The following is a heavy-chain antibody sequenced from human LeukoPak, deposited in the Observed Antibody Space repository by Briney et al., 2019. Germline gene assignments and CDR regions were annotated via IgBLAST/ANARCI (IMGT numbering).Heavy chain of an antibody. CDR2: IYYSGST. J-gene: IGHJ5*02. CDR1: GCSISSYY. D-gene: IGHD2/OR15-2a*01. CDR3: ASFLGFNWFDP. Sequence: SETLSLTCTVSGCSISSYYWSWIRQPPGKGLEWIGYIYYSGSTNYNPSLKSRVTISVDTSKNQFSLKLSSVTAADTAVYYCASFLGFNWFDPWGQGTLVTVSS. V-gene: IGHV4-59*01.